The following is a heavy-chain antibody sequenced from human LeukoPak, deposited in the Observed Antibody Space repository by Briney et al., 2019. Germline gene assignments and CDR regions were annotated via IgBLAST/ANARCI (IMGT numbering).Heavy chain of an antibody. CDR1: GFTFSNAW. CDR3: ARDRCSSISCFALDY. J-gene: IGHJ4*02. D-gene: IGHD2-2*01. CDR2: IKKDGSEK. V-gene: IGHV3-7*01. Sequence: GGSLRLSCAASGFTFSNAWMSWVRQAPGKGLGWVANIKKDGSEKYYVDSVKGRFTIFRDNAKNSLYLQMNSLRAEDTAVYYCARDRCSSISCFALDYWGQGTLVTVSS.